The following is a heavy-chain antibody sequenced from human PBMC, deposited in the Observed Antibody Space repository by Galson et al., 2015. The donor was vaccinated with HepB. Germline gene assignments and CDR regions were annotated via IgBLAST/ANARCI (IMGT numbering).Heavy chain of an antibody. Sequence: ETLSLTCTVSGGSIRSSSYYWGWMRQPPGKGLEWIGSVYYGGNTYYNPTLKSRLTISIDVPKNQFSLKLTSVTAADTAVYYCARHIMNAFGLITHSFDSWGQGTLVTVSS. J-gene: IGHJ5*01. CDR3: ARHIMNAFGLITHSFDS. V-gene: IGHV4-39*01. CDR2: VYYGGNT. CDR1: GGSIRSSSYY. D-gene: IGHD3/OR15-3a*01.